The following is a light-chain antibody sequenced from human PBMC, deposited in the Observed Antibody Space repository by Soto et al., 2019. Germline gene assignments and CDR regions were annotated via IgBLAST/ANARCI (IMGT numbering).Light chain of an antibody. CDR1: QDISNH. CDR2: DAS. J-gene: IGKJ3*01. CDR3: QKHDGVPL. Sequence: DLQLTQSPSSLSASVGDRVTITCQASQDISNHLNWYQQKPGKAPNLLIYDASDLETGAPSRFSGGGSGTFFSFSINSLQPEDIATYYCQKHDGVPLFGPGTKVEIK. V-gene: IGKV1-33*01.